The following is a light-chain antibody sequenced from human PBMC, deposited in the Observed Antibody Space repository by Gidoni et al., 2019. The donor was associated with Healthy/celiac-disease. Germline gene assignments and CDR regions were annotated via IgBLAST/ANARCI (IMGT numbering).Light chain of an antibody. J-gene: IGKJ1*01. CDR3: QQYNSYPWT. Sequence: DIQMTHSPSTLSASVGDRVTITCRASQSISSWLAWYQQNPGKAPKLLIYKASSLESGVPSRFSGSGSGTEFTLTISSLQHDDFATYYCQQYNSYPWTCGQGTKVEIK. CDR1: QSISSW. CDR2: KAS. V-gene: IGKV1-5*03.